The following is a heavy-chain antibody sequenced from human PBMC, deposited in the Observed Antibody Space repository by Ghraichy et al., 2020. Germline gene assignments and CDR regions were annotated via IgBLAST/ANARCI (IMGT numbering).Heavy chain of an antibody. CDR3: ALQHLVGPWDY. CDR2: IYWDDDK. D-gene: IGHD6-13*01. CDR1: GFSLSTSGVG. V-gene: IGHV2-5*02. J-gene: IGHJ4*02. Sequence: SGPTLVKPTQTLTLTCAFSGFSLSTSGVGVGWVRQPPGKALEWLALIYWDDDKRYRPSLKSRLAITKDTSKNQVVLTMTNMDPVDTATYYCALQHLVGPWDYWGQGTLVTVSS.